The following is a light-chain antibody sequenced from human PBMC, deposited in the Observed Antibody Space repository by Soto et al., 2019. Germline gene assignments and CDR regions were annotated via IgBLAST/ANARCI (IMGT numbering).Light chain of an antibody. J-gene: IGKJ2*01. V-gene: IGKV1-9*01. CDR1: QDINKV. CDR3: QQLKTYPYT. Sequence: IQLTQSPSSLSASVGDRVTITCRASQDINKVLAWFQLKPGKAPNLLIFSASTLQSAVPSRFSGGGSGTDFTLTISSLQPEDFATYYCQQLKTYPYTFGQGTKLEIK. CDR2: SAS.